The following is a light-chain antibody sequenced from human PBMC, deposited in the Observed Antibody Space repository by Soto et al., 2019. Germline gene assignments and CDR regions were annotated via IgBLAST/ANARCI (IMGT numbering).Light chain of an antibody. V-gene: IGKV3-15*01. Sequence: EIVMTQSPATLSVSPGERATLSCRASQSVSSSLAWYQQKPGQAPRLLIYGASTRATGMSARFSGSGSGTEFTLTISSLQSEEFAVYYCQQYNNWPRTFGQGTKVEIK. CDR3: QQYNNWPRT. CDR2: GAS. J-gene: IGKJ1*01. CDR1: QSVSSS.